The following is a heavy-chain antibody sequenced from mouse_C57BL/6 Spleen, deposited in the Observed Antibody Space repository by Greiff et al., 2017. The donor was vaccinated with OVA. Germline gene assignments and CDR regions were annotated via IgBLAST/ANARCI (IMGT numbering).Heavy chain of an antibody. D-gene: IGHD1-1*01. J-gene: IGHJ4*01. Sequence: VKLQESGAELVKPGASVKISCKASGYAFSSYWLNWVKQRPGKGLEWIGQIYPGDGDTNYNGKFKGKATLTAAKSSSTAYMQLSSLTSEDSSVYFCARDYGSSYDYYAMDYWGQGTSVTVSS. CDR1: GYAFSSYW. CDR3: ARDYGSSYDYYAMDY. V-gene: IGHV1-80*01. CDR2: IYPGDGDT.